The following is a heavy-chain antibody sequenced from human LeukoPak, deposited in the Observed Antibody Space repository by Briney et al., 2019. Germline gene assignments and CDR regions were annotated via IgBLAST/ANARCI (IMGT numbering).Heavy chain of an antibody. J-gene: IGHJ4*02. CDR1: GFTVSSNY. V-gene: IGHV3-53*01. CDR2: IYSGGSK. CDR3: ASGAPFDY. Sequence: GGSLGLSCAASGFTVSSNYMSWVRQAPGQGLEWFSVIYSGGSKYYADSVKGRFTISRDNSKNTLYPQMNSLRAEDTAVYYCASGAPFDYWGQGTLVTVSS. D-gene: IGHD1-26*01.